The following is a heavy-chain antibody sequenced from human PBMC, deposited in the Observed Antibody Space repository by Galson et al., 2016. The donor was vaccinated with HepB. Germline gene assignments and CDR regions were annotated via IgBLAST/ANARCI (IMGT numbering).Heavy chain of an antibody. V-gene: IGHV5-51*01. CDR3: ARLSLENYVWGTYSFDY. Sequence: QSGAEVKKPGESLKISCKGSGYTFTNYWIGWVRQMPGKGLEWMGIIYTGDSDTRNSPSFQGQVTISADKSISTAYLQWSSLKTSDTAMYYCARLSLENYVWGTYSFDYWGQGTLVTVSS. D-gene: IGHD3-16*01. CDR2: IYTGDSDT. J-gene: IGHJ4*02. CDR1: GYTFTNYW.